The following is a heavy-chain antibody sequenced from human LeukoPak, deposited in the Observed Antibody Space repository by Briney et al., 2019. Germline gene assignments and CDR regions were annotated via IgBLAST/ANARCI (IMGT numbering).Heavy chain of an antibody. CDR2: ISSSGNYI. Sequence: GGSLRLSCATSGFTFTRYWMHWVRQAPGKGLEWVSSISSSGNYIYYADSVKGRFTISRDNAKNSLYLQMNSLRAEDTAVYYCARSGGGMDDYWGQGTLVTVSS. CDR1: GFTFTRYW. D-gene: IGHD3-16*01. CDR3: ARSGGGMDDY. J-gene: IGHJ4*02. V-gene: IGHV3-21*01.